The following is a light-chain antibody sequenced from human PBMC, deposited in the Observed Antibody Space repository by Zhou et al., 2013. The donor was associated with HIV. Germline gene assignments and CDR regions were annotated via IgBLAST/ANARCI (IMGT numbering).Light chain of an antibody. CDR1: QSISSW. V-gene: IGKV1-5*03. Sequence: DIQMTQSPSTLSASVGDRVTITCRASQSISSWLAWYQQKPGKAPKLLIYKAASLESGVPSRFSGSGSGTDFTLTIGSLLPDDFATYYCQQYQSYPYTFGQGTKLEI. CDR2: KAA. CDR3: QQYQSYPYT. J-gene: IGKJ2*01.